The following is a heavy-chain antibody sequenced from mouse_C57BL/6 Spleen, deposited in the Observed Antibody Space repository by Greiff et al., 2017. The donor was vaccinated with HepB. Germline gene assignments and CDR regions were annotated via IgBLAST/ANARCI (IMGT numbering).Heavy chain of an antibody. J-gene: IGHJ1*03. CDR3: ARLYYGSSYRYFDV. V-gene: IGHV1-61*01. Sequence: LQQSGAELVRPGSSVKLSCKASGYTFTSYWMDWVKQRPGQGLEWIGNIYPSDSETHYNQKFKDKATLTVDKSSSTAYMQLSSLTSEDSAVYYCARLYYGSSYRYFDVWGTGTTVTVSS. CDR1: GYTFTSYW. CDR2: IYPSDSET. D-gene: IGHD1-1*01.